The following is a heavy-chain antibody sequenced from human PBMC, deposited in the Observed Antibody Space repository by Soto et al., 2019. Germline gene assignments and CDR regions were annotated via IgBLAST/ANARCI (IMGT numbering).Heavy chain of an antibody. V-gene: IGHV1-18*04. CDR3: ARDQVALEWLGVYYYYSGMDV. CDR1: GYTFTSYG. J-gene: IGHJ6*02. D-gene: IGHD3-3*01. CDR2: ISAYNGNT. Sequence: ASVKVSCKASGYTFTSYGISWVRQAPGQGLEWMGWISAYNGNTNYAQKLQGRVTMTTDTSTSTAYMELRSLRSDDTAVYYCARDQVALEWLGVYYYYSGMDVWGQGTTVTVSS.